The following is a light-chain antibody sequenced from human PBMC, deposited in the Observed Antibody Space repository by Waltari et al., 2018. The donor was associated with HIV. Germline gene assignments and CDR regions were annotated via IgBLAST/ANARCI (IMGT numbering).Light chain of an antibody. CDR3: SSYTSSSTLA. J-gene: IGLJ2*01. CDR1: SSDVGGYNY. Sequence: QSALTQPASVSGSPGQSITISCTGTSSDVGGYNYVSWYQQQPGKAPKLMIYDVSNRPSGVSVRFSGSRSGNTASLTISGLQAEDEADYYCSSYTSSSTLAFGGGTRLTVL. V-gene: IGLV2-14*01. CDR2: DVS.